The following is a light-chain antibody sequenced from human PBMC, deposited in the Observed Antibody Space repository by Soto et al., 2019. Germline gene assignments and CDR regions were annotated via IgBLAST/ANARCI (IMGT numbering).Light chain of an antibody. CDR1: RSNIGNNA. CDR3: ATGDDSRNARGV. J-gene: IGLJ3*02. CDR2: NNN. V-gene: IGLV1-44*01. Sequence: QSVLTQPPSASGTPGQRVTISCSGSRSNIGNNAVTWYQQFPGTAPKLLIYNNNQRPSGVPARFSGSKSGTAASLAISGLQSEDEADYYCATGDDSRNARGVFGGGTKLTVL.